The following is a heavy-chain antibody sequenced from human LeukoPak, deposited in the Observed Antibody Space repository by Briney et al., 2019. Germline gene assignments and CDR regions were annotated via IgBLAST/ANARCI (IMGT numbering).Heavy chain of an antibody. CDR1: GGTFSSYA. J-gene: IGHJ4*02. Sequence: EASVKVSCKASGGTFSSYAISWVRQALGQGLEWMGRIIPILGIANYAQKFQGRVTITADKSTSTAYMELSSLRSEDTAVYYCARVSPGFGDFDYWGQGTLVTVSS. D-gene: IGHD3-10*01. V-gene: IGHV1-69*04. CDR2: IIPILGIA. CDR3: ARVSPGFGDFDY.